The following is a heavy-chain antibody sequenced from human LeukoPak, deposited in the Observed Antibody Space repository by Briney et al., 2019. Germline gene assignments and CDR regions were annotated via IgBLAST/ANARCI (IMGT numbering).Heavy chain of an antibody. Sequence: GGSLRLSCAASGFTFDDYCMSWVRQPRRKGLEWVCGINWIGGSTGYADSVKGRFTISRNNAKNSLDLQMNSLRAEDTALYYCARVPGNWNDGYFDYWGQGTLVTVSS. CDR2: INWIGGST. CDR1: GFTFDDYC. V-gene: IGHV3-20*04. D-gene: IGHD1-1*01. J-gene: IGHJ4*02. CDR3: ARVPGNWNDGYFDY.